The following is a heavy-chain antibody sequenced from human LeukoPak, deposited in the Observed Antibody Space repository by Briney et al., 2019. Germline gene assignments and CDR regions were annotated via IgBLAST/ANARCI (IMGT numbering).Heavy chain of an antibody. J-gene: IGHJ3*02. V-gene: IGHV3-15*01. D-gene: IGHD4-17*01. CDR2: IKAKIHGETI. CDR1: GITLSDFW. Sequence: GGSLRLSCAASGITLSDFWFSWVRQAPGKGLEWVARIKAKIHGETIDYAAPVRGRFIISRDDSRNTVYLQMNSLKFEDTAVYYCARVCHYQRDYGDYGWCAFDIWGQGTMVTVSS. CDR3: ARVCHYQRDYGDYGWCAFDI.